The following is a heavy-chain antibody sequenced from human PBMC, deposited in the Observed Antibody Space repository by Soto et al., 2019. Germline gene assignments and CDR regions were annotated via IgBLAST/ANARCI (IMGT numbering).Heavy chain of an antibody. CDR2: INAGNGNT. J-gene: IGHJ4*02. V-gene: IGHV1-3*01. D-gene: IGHD2-2*02. CDR3: AKSATVPAAIAY. Sequence: QVQLVQSGAEVKKPGASVKVSCKASGYTFTSYAMHWVRQAPGQRLEWMGWINAGNGNTKYSQKFQGRVTITRDTSASTDYMGLSSLRSEDTAVYYCAKSATVPAAIAYWGQGTLVTGS. CDR1: GYTFTSYA.